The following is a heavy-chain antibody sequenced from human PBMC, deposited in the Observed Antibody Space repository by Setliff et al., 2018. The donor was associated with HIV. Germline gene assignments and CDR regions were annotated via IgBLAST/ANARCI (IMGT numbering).Heavy chain of an antibody. CDR1: GGCIDRSNYY. J-gene: IGHJ4*02. CDR2: IHYSGST. V-gene: IGHV4-39*01. D-gene: IGHD2-21*01. Sequence: SETLSLTCSVSGGCIDRSNYYWGWIRQSPGKGLEWIGNIHYSGSTYYNPSLKSRVTISVDTCRNQFYLDLRSVTAADTAVYYCARVVGLSALDYWGQGTLVTVSS. CDR3: ARVVGLSALDY.